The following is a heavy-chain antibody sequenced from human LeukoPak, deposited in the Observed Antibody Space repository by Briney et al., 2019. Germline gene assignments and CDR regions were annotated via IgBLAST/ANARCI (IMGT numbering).Heavy chain of an antibody. J-gene: IGHJ3*02. Sequence: GGSLRLSCAASGFTVSSNYMSWVRQAPGKGLEWVSVIYSGGSTYYADSVKGRFTISRDNSKNTLYLQMNSLRAEDTAVYYCAKKAGYCSSTSCSYAFDIWGQGTMVTVSS. V-gene: IGHV3-53*01. D-gene: IGHD2-2*01. CDR1: GFTVSSNY. CDR2: IYSGGST. CDR3: AKKAGYCSSTSCSYAFDI.